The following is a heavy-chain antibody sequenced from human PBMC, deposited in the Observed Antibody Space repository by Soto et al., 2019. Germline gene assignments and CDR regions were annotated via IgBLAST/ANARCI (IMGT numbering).Heavy chain of an antibody. D-gene: IGHD3-3*01. CDR1: GYTFTDYY. V-gene: IGHV1-2*02. Sequence: QVQLVQSGAEVKKPGASVKVSCKASGYTFTDYYMHWVRQAPGQGLEWTGWINPNSGGTNYAQKFQGRVTMTRDTSISTAYMELSSLRSDDTAVYYCIRDLRFLEVWFDPWGQGTLVTVSS. CDR3: IRDLRFLEVWFDP. J-gene: IGHJ5*02. CDR2: INPNSGGT.